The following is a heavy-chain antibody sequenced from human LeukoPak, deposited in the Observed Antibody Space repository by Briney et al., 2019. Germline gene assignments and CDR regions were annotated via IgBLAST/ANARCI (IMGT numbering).Heavy chain of an antibody. V-gene: IGHV3-74*01. CDR3: ASPGTSMNYYCDGMDV. Sequence: GGSLRLSSAASGFTFSSYWMHWVRQAPGKVLVWVSRINSDGSSTSYADSVKGRLTISRDNAKNTMYLLMNSLGGEDPAVHYCASPGTSMNYYCDGMDVWGQGTTVTVSS. D-gene: IGHD1-14*01. J-gene: IGHJ6*02. CDR1: GFTFSSYW. CDR2: INSDGSST.